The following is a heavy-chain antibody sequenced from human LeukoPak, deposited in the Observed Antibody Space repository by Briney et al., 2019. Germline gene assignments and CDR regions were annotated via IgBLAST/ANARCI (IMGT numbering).Heavy chain of an antibody. Sequence: PSETLSLTCTVSGGSISPYYWSWVRQSPGKGLEWIGNIYDGENTNNNPSLTSRVTISADTSKNQLSLRLSSVTAADTAVYYCARAYGRVHPFDIWGQGTMVIVSS. J-gene: IGHJ3*02. CDR2: IYDGENT. D-gene: IGHD3-10*01. CDR1: GGSISPYY. V-gene: IGHV4-59*01. CDR3: ARAYGRVHPFDI.